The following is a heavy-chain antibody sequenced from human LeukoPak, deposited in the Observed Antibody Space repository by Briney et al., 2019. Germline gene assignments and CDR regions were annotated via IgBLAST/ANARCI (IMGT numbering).Heavy chain of an antibody. CDR2: IYYSGST. V-gene: IGHV4-39*01. CDR3: AGLYGSGSYYGY. J-gene: IGHJ4*02. Sequence: SETLSLTCTVSGGSISSSNYYWGWIRQPPGKGLEWIGNIYYSGSTYYKPSLKSRVTISVDTSKNQFSLKLSSVTAAGTAVYYCAGLYGSGSYYGYWGQGTLVTVSS. CDR1: GGSISSSNYY. D-gene: IGHD3-10*01.